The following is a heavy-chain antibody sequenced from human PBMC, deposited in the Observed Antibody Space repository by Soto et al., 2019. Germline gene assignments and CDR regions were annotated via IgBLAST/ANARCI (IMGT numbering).Heavy chain of an antibody. V-gene: IGHV4-59*01. Sequence: PSETLSLTCTVSGGSISSYYWSWIRQPPGKGLEWIGYIYYSGSTNYNPSLKSRVTISVDTSKNQFSLKLSSVTAADTAVYYCARDQGGNGVNWFDPWGQGTLVTVPQ. J-gene: IGHJ5*02. CDR2: IYYSGST. D-gene: IGHD2-15*01. CDR3: ARDQGGNGVNWFDP. CDR1: GGSISSYY.